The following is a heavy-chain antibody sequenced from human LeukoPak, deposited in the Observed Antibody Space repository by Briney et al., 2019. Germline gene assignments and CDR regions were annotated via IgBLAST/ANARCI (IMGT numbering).Heavy chain of an antibody. CDR1: GFTFSSYG. CDR2: IWYDGSNK. J-gene: IGHJ4*02. Sequence: GGSLRLSCAASGFTFSSYGMHWVRQAPGKGLEWVAVIWYDGSNKYYAGSVKGRFTISRDNSKNTLYLQMNSLRAEDTAVYYCAKEGYYDSSGYPYFDYWGQGTLVTVSS. CDR3: AKEGYYDSSGYPYFDY. D-gene: IGHD3-22*01. V-gene: IGHV3-33*06.